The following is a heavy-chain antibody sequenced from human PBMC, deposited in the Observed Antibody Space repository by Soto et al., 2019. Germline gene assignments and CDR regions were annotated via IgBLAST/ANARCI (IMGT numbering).Heavy chain of an antibody. CDR3: ARADSSGVAFDY. Sequence: QVHLVESGGGVVQPGRSLRLSCAASGFTFSSYGMHWVRQAPDKGLEWVAVIWYDGSNKYYADSVKGRFTISRDNSKNTLYLQMNSLRGEDTAVYYCARADSSGVAFDYWGQGTLVTVSS. D-gene: IGHD6-19*01. CDR1: GFTFSSYG. V-gene: IGHV3-33*01. J-gene: IGHJ4*02. CDR2: IWYDGSNK.